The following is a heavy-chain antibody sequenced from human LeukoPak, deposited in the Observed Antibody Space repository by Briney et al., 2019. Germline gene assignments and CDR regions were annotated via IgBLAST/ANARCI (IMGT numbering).Heavy chain of an antibody. D-gene: IGHD5-12*01. CDR1: GGTFSSYA. CDR2: IIPIFGTA. Sequence: SVKVSCKAPGGTFSSYAISWVRQAPGQGLEWMGRIIPIFGTANYAQKFQGRVTITTDESTSTAYMELSSLRSEDTAVYYCARDWDKYGGYATAWGQGTLVTVSS. CDR3: ARDWDKYGGYATA. J-gene: IGHJ4*02. V-gene: IGHV1-69*05.